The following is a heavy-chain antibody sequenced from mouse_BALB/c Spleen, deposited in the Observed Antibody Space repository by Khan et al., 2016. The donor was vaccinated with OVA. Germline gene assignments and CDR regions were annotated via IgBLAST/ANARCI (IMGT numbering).Heavy chain of an antibody. CDR1: GFIFTDYS. D-gene: IGHD1-2*01. CDR2: IRNTANDYTT. V-gene: IGHV7-3*02. J-gene: IGHJ2*01. Sequence: EVQLQESGGGFVQPGDSLRLSCATSGFIFTDYSMRWVRQPPGKALEWLGFIRNTANDYTTDYNVSVKGRFTISTDNSQNILYLQMNTLRAEDRATYYCARDCTHYYGYNFDYWGEGTTVTVSS. CDR3: ARDCTHYYGYNFDY.